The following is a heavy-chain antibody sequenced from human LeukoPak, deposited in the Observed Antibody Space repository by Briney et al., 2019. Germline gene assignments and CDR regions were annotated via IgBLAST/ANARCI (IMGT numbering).Heavy chain of an antibody. CDR2: ISRSDTI. Sequence: PGGSLRLSCAASGFTFSDYHMSWIRQAPGKGLEWVSYISRSDTIYYADSVKGRFTISRDNAKNSLYLQMNSLRADDTAVYYCARELYSWNSPYFQHWGQGTLVTVSS. CDR3: ARELYSWNSPYFQH. CDR1: GFTFSDYH. D-gene: IGHD1-7*01. V-gene: IGHV3-11*01. J-gene: IGHJ1*01.